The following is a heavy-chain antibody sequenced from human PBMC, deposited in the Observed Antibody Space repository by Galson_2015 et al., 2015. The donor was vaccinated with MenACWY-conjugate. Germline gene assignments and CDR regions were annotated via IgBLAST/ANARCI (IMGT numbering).Heavy chain of an antibody. Sequence: SLRLSCAASAFTFSSFEMNWVRQAPGKGLGWVSYISSSGTTIYYSDSVKGRFTISRDNAKNSLYLQMNSLRVEDTAVYYCARLAVPGLNWGQGTLVTVSS. CDR2: ISSSGTTI. CDR3: ARLAVPGLN. J-gene: IGHJ4*02. CDR1: AFTFSSFE. V-gene: IGHV3-48*03. D-gene: IGHD6-19*01.